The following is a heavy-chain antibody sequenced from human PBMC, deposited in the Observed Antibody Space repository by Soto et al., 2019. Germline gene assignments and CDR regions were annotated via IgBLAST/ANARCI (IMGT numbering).Heavy chain of an antibody. CDR3: AREGQGVWGSHYFDY. CDR2: ISYDGSNK. D-gene: IGHD2-15*01. CDR1: GFTFSSYA. Sequence: GGSLRLSCAASGFTFSSYAMHWVRQAPGKGLEGVAVISYDGSNKYYADSVKGRFTISRDNSKNTLYLQMNSLRAEDTAVYYCAREGQGVWGSHYFDYWGQGTLVTVSS. J-gene: IGHJ4*02. V-gene: IGHV3-30-3*01.